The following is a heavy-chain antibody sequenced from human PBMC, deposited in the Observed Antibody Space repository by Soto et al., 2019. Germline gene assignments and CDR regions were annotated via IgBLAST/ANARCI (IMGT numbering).Heavy chain of an antibody. J-gene: IGHJ4*02. CDR1: GFAFSSYA. CDR2: ISGSTSGT. CDR3: XXXRGFIDPFDY. V-gene: IGHV3-23*01. D-gene: IGHD3-16*02. Sequence: EVQLLESGGGLVQPGGSLRLSCAASGFAFSSYAMSWVRQAPGKGLEWVSSISGSTSGTYYADAVKGRFTISRDNSNXTXXXXXXXXXXEXXAXXXXXXXRGFIDPFDYWGQGALVTVSS.